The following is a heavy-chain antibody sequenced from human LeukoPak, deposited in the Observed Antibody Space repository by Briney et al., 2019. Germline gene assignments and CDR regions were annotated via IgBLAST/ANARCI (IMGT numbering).Heavy chain of an antibody. CDR2: ISSSSRTI. Sequence: PGGSLRLSCAASGFIFSNYNMNWVRQAPGKGLEWVSYISSSSRTIYYADSVKGRFTIPRDNAKKSLYLQMNSLGAEDTAVYYCARDWVAVAAAFDYWGQGTLVTVSS. J-gene: IGHJ4*02. V-gene: IGHV3-48*01. D-gene: IGHD6-19*01. CDR3: ARDWVAVAAAFDY. CDR1: GFIFSNYN.